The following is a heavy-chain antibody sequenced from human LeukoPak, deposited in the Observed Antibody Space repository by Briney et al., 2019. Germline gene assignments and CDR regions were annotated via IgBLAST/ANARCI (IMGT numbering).Heavy chain of an antibody. D-gene: IGHD2-2*03. Sequence: SQTLSLTCAISGNSVSSNSDAWNWLRQSPSRGLEWLGRTYYRSKWFNDYAVSVKSRITINPDTSKNQFSLHLNSVTPEDTAVYYCARENHGFVTWGQGILVTVSS. CDR1: GNSVSSNSDA. CDR2: TYYRSKWFN. J-gene: IGHJ5*02. CDR3: ARENHGFVT. V-gene: IGHV6-1*01.